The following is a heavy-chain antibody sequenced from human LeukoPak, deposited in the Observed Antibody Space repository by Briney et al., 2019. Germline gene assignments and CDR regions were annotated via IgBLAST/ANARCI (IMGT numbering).Heavy chain of an antibody. J-gene: IGHJ4*02. Sequence: GGSLRLSCAASGFTFSSYAMSWVRQAPGKGLESVSSISTGGGTTYYADSVKGRFTISRDNSKSTLYLQMNSLRAEDTAAYYCAKSLYDSSGYYFFDYWGQGTLVTVSS. CDR3: AKSLYDSSGYYFFDY. D-gene: IGHD3-22*01. CDR1: GFTFSSYA. CDR2: ISTGGGTT. V-gene: IGHV3-23*01.